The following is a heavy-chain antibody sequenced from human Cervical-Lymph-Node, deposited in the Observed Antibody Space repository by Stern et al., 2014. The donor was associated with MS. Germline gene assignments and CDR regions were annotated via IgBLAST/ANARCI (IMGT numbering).Heavy chain of an antibody. V-gene: IGHV1-69*01. Sequence: QVQLAQSGAEVRKPWSSEKVSCKASGGTFSRYGISWGRQAPGQGLEWMGGIIPVVGTADYAEQFQGRVTITADGSTSTAYMELSSLTSADTAVYYCARGPYNRDFFEYWGQGTLVTVSS. CDR2: IIPVVGTA. J-gene: IGHJ4*02. CDR3: ARGPYNRDFFEY. CDR1: GGTFSRYG. D-gene: IGHD1-1*01.